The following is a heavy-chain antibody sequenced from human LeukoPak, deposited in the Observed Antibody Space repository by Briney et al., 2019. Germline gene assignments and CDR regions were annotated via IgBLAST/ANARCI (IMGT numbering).Heavy chain of an antibody. CDR1: GFTFSSYA. CDR3: AKDSGGVGGTSPSDN. J-gene: IGHJ1*01. D-gene: IGHD6-19*01. V-gene: IGHV3-23*01. Sequence: GGSLRLSCSASGFTFSSYAMSWVRQAPGQGLEWVSGISGSSGSTYYADSVKGRFTISRDNSKNTLYLQMNSLRVEDTAIYYCAKDSGGVGGTSPSDNWDQGTLVTVSS. CDR2: ISGSSGST.